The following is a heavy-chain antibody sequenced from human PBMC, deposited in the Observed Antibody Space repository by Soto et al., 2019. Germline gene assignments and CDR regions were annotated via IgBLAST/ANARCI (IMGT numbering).Heavy chain of an antibody. D-gene: IGHD1-26*01. CDR1: GFNFNTYW. CDR2: INTDGSSI. V-gene: IGHV3-74*01. CDR3: VRDPPQIVEAGTIRYPVDL. J-gene: IGHJ5*02. Sequence: LRLSCAASGFNFNTYWMHWVRQAPGKGLVWVSRINTDGSSIIYVDSVKGRFTISRDNAKNTLYLQINNPRAEDTAVYYCVRDPPQIVEAGTIRYPVDLWAQGALVTVSS.